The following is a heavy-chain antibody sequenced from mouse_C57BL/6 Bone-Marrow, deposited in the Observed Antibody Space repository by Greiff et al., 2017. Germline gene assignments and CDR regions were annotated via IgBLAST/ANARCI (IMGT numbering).Heavy chain of an antibody. V-gene: IGHV1-76*01. CDR2: IYPGSGNT. CDR1: GYTFTDYY. D-gene: IGHD1-1*01. J-gene: IGHJ3*01. Sequence: VQLQQSGAELVRPGASVKLSCKASGYTFTDYYINWVKQRPGQGLEWIARIYPGSGNTYYNEKFKGKATLTAEKSSSTAYMQLSSLTSEDSAVYFCARRKYGAWFAYWGQGTPVTVSA. CDR3: ARRKYGAWFAY.